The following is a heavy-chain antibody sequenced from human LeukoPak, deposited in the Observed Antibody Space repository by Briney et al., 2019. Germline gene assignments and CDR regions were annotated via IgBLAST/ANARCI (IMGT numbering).Heavy chain of an antibody. V-gene: IGHV1-8*02. CDR1: GYTFTSYD. D-gene: IGHD6-6*01. Sequence: ASVKVSCKASGYTFTSYDINWVRQATGQGLEWMGWMNPNSGNTGYAQKLQGRVTMTTDTSTSTAYMELRSLRSDDTAVYYCAREQKSIGARGAFDIWGQGTMVIVSS. CDR3: AREQKSIGARGAFDI. J-gene: IGHJ3*02. CDR2: MNPNSGNT.